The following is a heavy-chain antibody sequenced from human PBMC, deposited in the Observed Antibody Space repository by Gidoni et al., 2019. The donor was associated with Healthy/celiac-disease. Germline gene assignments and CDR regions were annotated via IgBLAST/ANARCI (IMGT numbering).Heavy chain of an antibody. Sequence: EVQLVASGGGLVKPGGSLSLSCAASGFTFSNAWMSWLRQAPGKGLGWVGRIKSKTDGGTTDYAAPVKGRFTISRDDSKNTLYLQMNSLKTEDTAVYYCTTDRDSSGWSFSLEYYGMDVWGQGTTVTVSS. D-gene: IGHD6-19*01. V-gene: IGHV3-15*01. CDR2: IKSKTDGGTT. CDR1: GFTFSNAW. J-gene: IGHJ6*02. CDR3: TTDRDSSGWSFSLEYYGMDV.